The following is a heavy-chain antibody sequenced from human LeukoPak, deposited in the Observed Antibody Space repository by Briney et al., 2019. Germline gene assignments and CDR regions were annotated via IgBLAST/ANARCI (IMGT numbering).Heavy chain of an antibody. Sequence: SETLSLTCSVSGGSISTYYWSWIRQSAGKGLEWIGRIYKSGSSNYNPSLKSRVSMSVDSSKNHFSLNLTSVTAEDTAVYYCARRPVDYSSSDHAFDVWGPGTMVTVSS. D-gene: IGHD3-22*01. CDR1: GGSISTYY. CDR2: IYKSGSS. CDR3: ARRPVDYSSSDHAFDV. J-gene: IGHJ3*01. V-gene: IGHV4-4*07.